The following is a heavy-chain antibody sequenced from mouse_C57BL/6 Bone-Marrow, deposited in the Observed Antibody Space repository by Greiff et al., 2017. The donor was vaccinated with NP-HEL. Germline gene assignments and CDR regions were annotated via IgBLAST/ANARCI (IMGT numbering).Heavy chain of an antibody. Sequence: VQLKESGPGLVKPSQSLSLTCSVTGYSITSGYYWNWIRQFPGNKLEWMGYISYDGSNNNNPSLKNRISITRDTTKNRSFLKLNSVTTEDTATYYYARQTNYDNDRWFAYWGQGTLVTVSA. CDR2: ISYDGSN. CDR1: GYSITSGYY. CDR3: ARQTNYDNDRWFAY. J-gene: IGHJ3*01. V-gene: IGHV3-6*01. D-gene: IGHD2-4*01.